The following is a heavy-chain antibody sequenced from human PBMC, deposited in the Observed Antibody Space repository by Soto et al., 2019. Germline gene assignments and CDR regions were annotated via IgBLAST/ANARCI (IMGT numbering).Heavy chain of an antibody. CDR3: ARVVAGDCSDVRCYSGSWFDP. Sequence: KASETLSLTCTVSGGAISKSSWSWIRQSPGKGLEWIGNTFNSGNTNYNPSLKSRVSISLDMSKNQFSLELTSVTAADTAVYFCARVVAGDCSDVRCYSGSWFDPWGQGTLATVSS. V-gene: IGHV4-59*01. CDR1: GGAISKSS. D-gene: IGHD2-21*01. J-gene: IGHJ5*02. CDR2: TFNSGNT.